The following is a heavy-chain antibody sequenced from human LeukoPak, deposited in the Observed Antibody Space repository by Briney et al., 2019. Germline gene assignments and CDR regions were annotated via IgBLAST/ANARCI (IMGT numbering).Heavy chain of an antibody. CDR1: GGSFSWYY. V-gene: IGHV4-34*01. CDR3: ARGIKYYYGSGSYYYYSMDV. Sequence: PSETLSLTCAVYGGSFSWYYRSWIRHPPGKGLERIGEINHSGSTNYNPSLKSRVTISVDASKNQFSLKLSSVTAADTAVYYCARGIKYYYGSGSYYYYSMDVWGKGTTVTVSS. J-gene: IGHJ6*03. D-gene: IGHD3-10*01. CDR2: INHSGST.